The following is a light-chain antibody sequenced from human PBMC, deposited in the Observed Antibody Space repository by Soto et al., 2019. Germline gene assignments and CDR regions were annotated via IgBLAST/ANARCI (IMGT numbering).Light chain of an antibody. Sequence: QSVLTQEPSLTVSPGGPVTLTCGSSTGAVTNGHYTYWFQQKPGQAPRTLIYDTTNRHAWTPARFSGSLLGGKAALTLSGAQPEDEAEYYWLLSSNGAYVLGTGTKVTVL. CDR1: TGAVTNGHY. J-gene: IGLJ1*01. CDR3: LLSSNGAYV. CDR2: DTT. V-gene: IGLV7-46*01.